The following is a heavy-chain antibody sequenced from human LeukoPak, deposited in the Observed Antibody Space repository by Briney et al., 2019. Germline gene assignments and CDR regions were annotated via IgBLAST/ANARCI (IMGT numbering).Heavy chain of an antibody. Sequence: SETLSPTSTVSGGSISSHYWSWIRQPPGKGLEWIGYIYYSGSTNYSPSLKSRVTISVDTSKNQFSPKLSSVTAADTAVYYCARGVTLGYWGQGTLVTVSS. V-gene: IGHV4-59*11. CDR3: ARGVTLGY. D-gene: IGHD5/OR15-5a*01. CDR2: IYYSGST. J-gene: IGHJ4*02. CDR1: GGSISSHY.